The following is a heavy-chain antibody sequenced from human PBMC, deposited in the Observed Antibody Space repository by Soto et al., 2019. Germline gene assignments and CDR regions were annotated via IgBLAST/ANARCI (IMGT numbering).Heavy chain of an antibody. J-gene: IGHJ6*01. CDR1: GFTISDYY. CDR3: ATHTEGPGRQSLGYNHYGMDE. D-gene: IGHD3-10*01. V-gene: IGHV3-11*01. CDR2: ISSVGTTT. Sequence: PGGSLRLSCEASGFTISDYYMSWIRQAPGKGLEWVSYISSVGTTTYYADSVKGRFSISMDNAKNSLYLQMNSLRAEDTAVYFSATHTEGPGRQSLGYNHYGMDEWGQGTKVTVSS.